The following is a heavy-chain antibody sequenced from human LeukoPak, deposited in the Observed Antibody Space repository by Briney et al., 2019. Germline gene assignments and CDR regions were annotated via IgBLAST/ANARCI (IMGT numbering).Heavy chain of an antibody. J-gene: IGHJ3*02. CDR2: IIPILGIA. CDR3: ARDKDTYYYDSSGSDAFDI. D-gene: IGHD3-22*01. V-gene: IGHV1-69*04. CDR1: GGTFSSYA. Sequence: SVKVSCKDSGGTFSSYAISWVRQAPGQGLEWMGRIIPILGIAHYAQKFQGRVTITADKSTSTAYMELSSLRSEDTAVYYCARDKDTYYYDSSGSDAFDIWGQGTMVTVSS.